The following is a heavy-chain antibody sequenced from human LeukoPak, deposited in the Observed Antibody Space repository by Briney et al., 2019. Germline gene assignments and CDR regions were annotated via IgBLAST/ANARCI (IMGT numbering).Heavy chain of an antibody. Sequence: PGGSLRLSCAASGFSFSNYNMNWVRQAPGKGLEWVSYISSSSSTIYYADSMKGRFTISRENAKNSLYLQMNSLRAEDTAVYYCARDTLLGYYYYYMDVWGKGTTVTVSS. V-gene: IGHV3-48*04. D-gene: IGHD3-16*01. J-gene: IGHJ6*03. CDR3: ARDTLLGYYYYYMDV. CDR1: GFSFSNYN. CDR2: ISSSSSTI.